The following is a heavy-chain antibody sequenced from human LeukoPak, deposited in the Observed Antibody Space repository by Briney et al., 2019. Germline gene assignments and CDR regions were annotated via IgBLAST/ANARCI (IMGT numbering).Heavy chain of an antibody. Sequence: GGSLRLSCAASGSTFSSYWMHWVRQAPGKGLVWVSRINSDGSSTSYADSVKGRFTISRDNSKSTLYLQMNSLRAEDTAVYYCARGNDYFDYWGQGTLVTVSS. CDR1: GSTFSSYW. CDR3: ARGNDYFDY. CDR2: INSDGSST. V-gene: IGHV3-74*01. J-gene: IGHJ4*02.